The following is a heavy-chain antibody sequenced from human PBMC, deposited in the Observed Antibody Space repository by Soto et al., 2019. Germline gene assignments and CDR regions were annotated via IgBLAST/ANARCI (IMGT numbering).Heavy chain of an antibody. CDR1: GYTFTNYY. Sequence: ASVKVSCKASGYTFTNYYLHWVRQAPGQGLEWMGWISPRTGGTKYAQTFQGRVTLTRETSITTAYMELSSLRSDDTAVYYCARDPGIATITDWYFNFWGRGTLVTVSS. D-gene: IGHD6-13*01. J-gene: IGHJ2*01. CDR2: ISPRTGGT. CDR3: ARDPGIATITDWYFNF. V-gene: IGHV1-2*02.